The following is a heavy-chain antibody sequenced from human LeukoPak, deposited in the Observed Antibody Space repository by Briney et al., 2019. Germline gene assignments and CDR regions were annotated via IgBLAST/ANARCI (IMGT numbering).Heavy chain of an antibody. D-gene: IGHD6-13*01. CDR3: AKDAAGPEY. CDR1: GLTFSDYS. V-gene: IGHV3-23*01. J-gene: IGHJ4*02. CDR2: ISAGGGST. Sequence: AGGSLRLSCAVSGLTFSDYSMAWVRQAPGKGLFWVSGISAGGGSTYYADSVKGRFTISRDNSRNTLYLQMNSLSAEDTAVYYWAKDAAGPEYWGQGTLVTVSS.